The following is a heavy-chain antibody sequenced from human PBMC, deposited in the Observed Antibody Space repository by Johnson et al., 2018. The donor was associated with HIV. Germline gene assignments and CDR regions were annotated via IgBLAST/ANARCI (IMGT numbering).Heavy chain of an antibody. J-gene: IGHJ3*02. V-gene: IGHV3-30-3*01. CDR2: ISYDGSNK. Sequence: QVQLVESGGGVVQPGRSLRLSCAASGFTFSSYVMHWVRQAPGKGLEWVAVISYDGSNKYYADSVKGRFTISRDSSKNTLYLQMNTLRADDTAVYYCARGSRYTHDNDDVYLLQAFEIWGQGTMVTVSS. CDR3: ARGSRYTHDNDDVYLLQAFEI. D-gene: IGHD3-16*01. CDR1: GFTFSSYV.